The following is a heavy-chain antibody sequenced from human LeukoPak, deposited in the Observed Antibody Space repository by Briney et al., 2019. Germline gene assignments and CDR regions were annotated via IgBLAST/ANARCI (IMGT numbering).Heavy chain of an antibody. J-gene: IGHJ6*03. Sequence: HPGGSLRLSCAASGFTFSSYEMNWVRQAPGKGLEWVSYISSSGSTIYYADSVKGRFTISRDNAKNSLYLQMNSLRAEDTAVYYCARDGSSSWYSWEGYYYYYMDVWGKGTTVTVSS. D-gene: IGHD6-13*01. CDR2: ISSSGSTI. CDR1: GFTFSSYE. V-gene: IGHV3-48*03. CDR3: ARDGSSSWYSWEGYYYYYMDV.